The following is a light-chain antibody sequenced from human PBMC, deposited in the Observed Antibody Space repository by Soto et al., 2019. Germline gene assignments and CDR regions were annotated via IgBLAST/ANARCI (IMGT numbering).Light chain of an antibody. V-gene: IGKV3-11*01. Sequence: EIVLTQSPATLSLSPGERATLSCRASQSIGLAIAWYQHKPGQAPRLLIFDASQRATGIPARFRGSGSGTDFTLIISSLEPEDFAVYYCQQHSNWPPITFGQGTRLEIK. CDR3: QQHSNWPPIT. J-gene: IGKJ5*01. CDR1: QSIGLA. CDR2: DAS.